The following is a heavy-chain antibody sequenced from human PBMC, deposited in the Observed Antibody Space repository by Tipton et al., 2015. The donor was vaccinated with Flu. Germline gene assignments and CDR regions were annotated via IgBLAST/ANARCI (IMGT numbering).Heavy chain of an antibody. CDR1: GFTFSSCW. D-gene: IGHD2-21*01. CDR2: IKQDGSVK. J-gene: IGHJ4*02. Sequence: GSLRLSCAASGFTFSSCWMSWVRQAPGKGLEWVANIKQDGSVKYYVDSVKGRFTISRDNAKNSLYLQMNSLRAEDTAVYYCARQIGGGDCYWGQGTLVTVSS. V-gene: IGHV3-7*03. CDR3: ARQIGGGDCY.